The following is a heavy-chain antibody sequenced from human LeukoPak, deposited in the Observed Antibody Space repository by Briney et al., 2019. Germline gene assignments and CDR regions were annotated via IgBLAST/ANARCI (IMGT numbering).Heavy chain of an antibody. V-gene: IGHV3-30*04. Sequence: PGRSLGLSCAPSGFTFSSYAMHWVRQAPGKGLEWVALISYDGSNKYYADSVKGRFTISRDNSKNTPYLQMNSLRAEDTAVYYCEKGMATGGFDYWGQGTLVTVSS. CDR3: EKGMATGGFDY. D-gene: IGHD5-24*01. J-gene: IGHJ4*02. CDR1: GFTFSSYA. CDR2: ISYDGSNK.